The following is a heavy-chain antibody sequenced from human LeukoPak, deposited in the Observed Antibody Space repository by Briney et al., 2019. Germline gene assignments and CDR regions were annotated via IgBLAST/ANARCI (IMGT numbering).Heavy chain of an antibody. J-gene: IGHJ3*01. Sequence: SVKVSCKASGGTFSSHAVSWARQAPGQGLEWMGGTTPIFGSAEYAQKLQVRLTITTDDSTSTAYMILSSLRSEDTAVYYCARAPLHFAGSGFPMDAFDVWGQGTMVTVCS. CDR3: ARAPLHFAGSGFPMDAFDV. V-gene: IGHV1-69*05. CDR2: TTPIFGSA. CDR1: GGTFSSHA. D-gene: IGHD3-22*01.